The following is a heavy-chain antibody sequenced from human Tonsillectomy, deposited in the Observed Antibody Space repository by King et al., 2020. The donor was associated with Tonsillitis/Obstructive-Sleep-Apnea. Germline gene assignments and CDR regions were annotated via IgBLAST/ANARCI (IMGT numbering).Heavy chain of an antibody. J-gene: IGHJ3*02. CDR1: GYTFTA. CDR2: INAGNGNT. Sequence: QLVQSGAEVKKPGASVKVSCKASGYTFTAMHWVRQAPGQRLEWMGWINAGNGNTKYSQKFQGRVTITRDTSANTAYMELSSLRSEDTAVYYCAKDRGLYDDDGFDIWGEGTMVTGSS. CDR3: AKDRGLYDDDGFDI. V-gene: IGHV1-3*01. D-gene: IGHD2-8*01.